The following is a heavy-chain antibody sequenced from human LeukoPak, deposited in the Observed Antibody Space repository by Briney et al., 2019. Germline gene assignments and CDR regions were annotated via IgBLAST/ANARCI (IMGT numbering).Heavy chain of an antibody. CDR3: ASEWLGSNYFDNWFDP. CDR1: GGSISSYY. D-gene: IGHD4-11*01. J-gene: IGHJ5*02. V-gene: IGHV4-59*01. CDR2: IYYSGST. Sequence: SETLSLTCTVSGGSISSYYWSWIRQPPGKGLEWIGYIYYSGSTNYNPSLKSRVTISVDTSKNQFSLKLSSVTAADTAVYYCASEWLGSNYFDNWFDPWGQGTLVTVSS.